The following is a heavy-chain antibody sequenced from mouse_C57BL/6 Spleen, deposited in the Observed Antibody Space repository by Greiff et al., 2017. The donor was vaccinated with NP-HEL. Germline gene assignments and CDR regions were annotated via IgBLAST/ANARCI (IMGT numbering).Heavy chain of an antibody. V-gene: IGHV1-75*01. D-gene: IGHD1-1*01. J-gene: IGHJ1*03. CDR3: ARLEYYGSSRYFDV. CDR2: IFPGSGST. Sequence: VQLQQSGPELVKPGASVKISCKASGYTFTDYYINWVKQRPGQGLEWIGWIFPGSGSTYYNEKFKGKATLTVDKSSSTAYMLLSSLTSEDSAVYFCARLEYYGSSRYFDVWGTGTTVTVSS. CDR1: GYTFTDYY.